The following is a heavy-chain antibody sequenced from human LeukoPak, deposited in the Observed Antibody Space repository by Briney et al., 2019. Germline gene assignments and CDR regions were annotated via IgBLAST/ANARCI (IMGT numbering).Heavy chain of an antibody. D-gene: IGHD3-9*01. Sequence: ASVKVSCKASGYTFTSYYMHWVRQAPGQGLEWMGIINPSGGSTSYAQKFQGRVTITADESTSTAYMELSSLRSEDTAVYYCARHRIYDILTLQAPNWFDPWGQGTLVTVSS. CDR2: INPSGGST. CDR1: GYTFTSYY. J-gene: IGHJ5*02. CDR3: ARHRIYDILTLQAPNWFDP. V-gene: IGHV1-46*01.